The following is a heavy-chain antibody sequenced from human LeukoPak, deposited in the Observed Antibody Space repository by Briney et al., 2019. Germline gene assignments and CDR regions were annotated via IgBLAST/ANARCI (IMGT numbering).Heavy chain of an antibody. V-gene: IGHV3-9*01. J-gene: IGHJ4*02. CDR2: ISWNSGSI. D-gene: IGHD6-13*01. CDR1: GFTFDDYA. Sequence: TGRSLRLSCAASGFTFDDYAMHWVRHAPGKGLEWVSGISWNSGSIGYADSVKGRFTISRDNAKNSLYLQMNSLRAEDTAVYYCASPQYSSSWYYFDYWGQGTLVTVSS. CDR3: ASPQYSSSWYYFDY.